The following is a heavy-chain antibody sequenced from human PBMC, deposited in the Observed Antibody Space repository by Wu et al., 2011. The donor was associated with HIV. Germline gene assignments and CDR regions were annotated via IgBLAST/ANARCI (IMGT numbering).Heavy chain of an antibody. J-gene: IGHJ6*03. Sequence: QVQLVQSGAEVKKPGSSVKVSCKASGGTFSSYAISWVRQAPGQGLEWMGGIIPIFGTANYAQKFQGRVTITADKSTSTAYMELSSLRSEDTAVYYCARAPRENYDFWSGYFNYYYYMDVWGKGTTVTVSS. CDR3: ARAPRENYDFWSGYFNYYYYMDV. D-gene: IGHD3-3*01. CDR1: GGTFSSYA. V-gene: IGHV1-69*14. CDR2: IIPIFGTA.